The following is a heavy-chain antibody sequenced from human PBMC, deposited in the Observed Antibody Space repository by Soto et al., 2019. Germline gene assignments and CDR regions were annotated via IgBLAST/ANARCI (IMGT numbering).Heavy chain of an antibody. D-gene: IGHD3-9*01. CDR2: IYYSGST. CDR3: ARDRDIYGMDV. CDR1: GGSISSGGYY. Sequence: TLSLTCTVSGGSISSGGYYWSWLRPHPGKGLEWLGYIYYSGSTNYNPSLKRRVTISPDTSKNQLSLKLSSVTAGDTAVYYCARDRDIYGMDVWDQGTTVTVSS. J-gene: IGHJ6*02. V-gene: IGHV4-31*03.